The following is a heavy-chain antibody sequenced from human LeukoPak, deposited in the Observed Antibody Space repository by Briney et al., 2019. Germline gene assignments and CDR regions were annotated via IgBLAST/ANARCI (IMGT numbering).Heavy chain of an antibody. V-gene: IGHV3-21*01. CDR2: NSSSSSYI. CDR3: AREGVNYYDSSGYYAVS. D-gene: IGHD3-22*01. CDR1: GFTFSSYS. J-gene: IGHJ5*02. Sequence: PGGSLRLSCAASGFTFSSYSMNWVRQAPGKGLEWVSSNSSSSSYIYYADSVKGRFTISRDNAKNSLYLQMNSLRAEDTAVYYCAREGVNYYDSSGYYAVSWGQGTLVTVSS.